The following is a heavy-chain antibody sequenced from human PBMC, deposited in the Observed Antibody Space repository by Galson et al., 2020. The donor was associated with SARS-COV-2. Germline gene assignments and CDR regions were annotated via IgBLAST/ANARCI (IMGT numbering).Heavy chain of an antibody. CDR2: INHSGSS. D-gene: IGHD3-10*01. J-gene: IGHJ6*02. CDR1: GGSFSGYY. CDR3: AKRNELGWFGQLLLSNYIYGMDV. V-gene: IGHV4-34*01. Sequence: SETLSLTCAVYGGSFSGYYWTWIRQPPGKGLEWIGEINHSGSSNYNPALKSRVTMSADTSKNQFSLKLSHVTAADTGVYYCAKRNELGWFGQLLLSNYIYGMDVWGQGTTVTVSS.